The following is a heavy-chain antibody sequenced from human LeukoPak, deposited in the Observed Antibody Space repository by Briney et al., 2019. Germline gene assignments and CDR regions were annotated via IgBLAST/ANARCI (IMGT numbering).Heavy chain of an antibody. CDR2: INHSGST. Sequence: SETLSLTCAVYGGSFSGYYWSWIRQPPGKGLEWIGEINHSGSTNYSPSLKSRVTISVDTSKNQFSLKLSSVTAADTAVYYCARASTYSSWYVYWGQGTLVTVSS. J-gene: IGHJ4*02. CDR1: GGSFSGYY. CDR3: ARASTYSSWYVY. D-gene: IGHD6-13*01. V-gene: IGHV4-34*01.